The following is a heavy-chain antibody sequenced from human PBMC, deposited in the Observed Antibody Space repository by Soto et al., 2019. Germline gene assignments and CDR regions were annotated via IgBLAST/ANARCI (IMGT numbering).Heavy chain of an antibody. J-gene: IGHJ4*02. CDR1: GGTLSSYA. V-gene: IGHV1-69*13. CDR2: IIPIFGTA. CDR3: ARTQVVGATSMYFDY. D-gene: IGHD1-26*01. Sequence: SVKAACKASGGTLSSYAISLVRQAPGQGLEWMGGIIPIFGTANYAQKFQGRVTITADESTSTAYMELSSLRSEDTAVYYCARTQVVGATSMYFDYWGQGTLVTVSS.